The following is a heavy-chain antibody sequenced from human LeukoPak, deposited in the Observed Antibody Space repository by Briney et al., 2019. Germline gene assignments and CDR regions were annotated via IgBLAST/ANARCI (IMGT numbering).Heavy chain of an antibody. Sequence: GGSLRLSCAASGFTFTTSAMTWVRRAPGQGLEWVSTISGSGASTYYADPVKGRFTISRDNSQNTLYLQMNSLRAEDTAVYYCAKGGHYSPFDPWGQGTLVTVSS. J-gene: IGHJ5*02. D-gene: IGHD5-18*01. V-gene: IGHV3-23*01. CDR1: GFTFTTSA. CDR2: ISGSGAST. CDR3: AKGGHYSPFDP.